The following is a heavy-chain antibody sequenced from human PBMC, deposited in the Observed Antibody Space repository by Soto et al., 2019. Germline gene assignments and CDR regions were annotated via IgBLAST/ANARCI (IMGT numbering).Heavy chain of an antibody. V-gene: IGHV4-39*01. J-gene: IGHJ5*02. CDR1: GGSISSSSYY. Sequence: QLQLQESGPGLVKPSETLSLTCTVSGGSISSSSYYWGWMRQPPGKGLEWIGSIYYSGSTYYNPSLKSRVTISVDTSKNQFSLKLSSVTAADTAVYYCARRGPTGWFDPWGQGTLVTVSS. CDR3: ARRGPTGWFDP. D-gene: IGHD3-9*01. CDR2: IYYSGST.